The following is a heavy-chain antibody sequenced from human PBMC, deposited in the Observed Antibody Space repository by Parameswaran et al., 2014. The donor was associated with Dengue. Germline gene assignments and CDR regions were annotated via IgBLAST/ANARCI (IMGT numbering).Heavy chain of an antibody. V-gene: IGHV4-34*01. J-gene: IGHJ6*02. CDR3: ARGGFGYYDFWSGSYGMDV. CDR2: INHSGST. D-gene: IGHD3-3*01. Sequence: PGKGLEWIGEINHSGSTNYNPSLKSRVTISVDTSKNQFSLKLSSVTAADTAVYYCARGGFGYYDFWSGSYGMDVWGQGTTVTVSS.